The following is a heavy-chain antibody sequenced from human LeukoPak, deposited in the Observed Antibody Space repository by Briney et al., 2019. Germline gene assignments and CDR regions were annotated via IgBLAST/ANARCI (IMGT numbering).Heavy chain of an antibody. CDR3: ARASLDYGDYAASLYYYYYMDV. V-gene: IGHV4-59*12. J-gene: IGHJ6*03. CDR1: GGSISSYY. D-gene: IGHD4-17*01. Sequence: SETLSLTCTVSGGSISSYYWSWIRQPPGKGLEWIGYMYYSGSTKYNPSLKSRVTISVDKSKNQFSLKLSSVTAADTAVYYCARASLDYGDYAASLYYYYYMDVWGKGTTVTVSS. CDR2: MYYSGST.